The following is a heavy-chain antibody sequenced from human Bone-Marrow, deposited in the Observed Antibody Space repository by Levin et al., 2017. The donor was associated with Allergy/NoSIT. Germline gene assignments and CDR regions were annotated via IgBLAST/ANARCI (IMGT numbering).Heavy chain of an antibody. D-gene: IGHD5-12*01. Sequence: PGESLKISCAASGFSFRDYSMHWVRQAPGKGLEYVSSINDRGGNAYYADSVKGRFTMYRDDSRHTVFLQMGSLRSDDTGIYYCTRGLGGSGYDVSDWWGQGTLVTVSA. CDR2: INDRGGNA. CDR3: TRGLGGSGYDVSDW. CDR1: GFSFRDYS. V-gene: IGHV3-64*02. J-gene: IGHJ4*02.